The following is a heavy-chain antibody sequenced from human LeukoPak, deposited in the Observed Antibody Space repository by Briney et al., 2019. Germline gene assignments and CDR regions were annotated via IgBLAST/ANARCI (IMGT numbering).Heavy chain of an antibody. D-gene: IGHD1-26*01. Sequence: TSQTLSLTCAIYGGSFSGYYWSWIRQPPGKGLEWIGEINHSASTNYNPSLKSRVTISVDTSKNQFSLKLSSVTAADTAVYYCARCGVGATTMPDWYFDLWGRGTLVTVSS. CDR1: GGSFSGYY. J-gene: IGHJ2*01. CDR3: ARCGVGATTMPDWYFDL. V-gene: IGHV4-34*01. CDR2: INHSAST.